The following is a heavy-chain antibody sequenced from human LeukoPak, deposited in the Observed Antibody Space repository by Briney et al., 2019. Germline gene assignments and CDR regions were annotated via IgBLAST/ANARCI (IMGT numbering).Heavy chain of an antibody. CDR3: ARKEMATTGLTFDY. Sequence: GGSLRLSCAASGFTVSSNYMSWVRQAPGKGLEWVSVIYSGGSTYYADSVKGRFTISRDNSKNTLYLQMNSLRAEDTAVYYCARKEMATTGLTFDYWGQGTLVTVSS. CDR2: IYSGGST. V-gene: IGHV3-53*01. CDR1: GFTVSSNY. D-gene: IGHD5-24*01. J-gene: IGHJ4*02.